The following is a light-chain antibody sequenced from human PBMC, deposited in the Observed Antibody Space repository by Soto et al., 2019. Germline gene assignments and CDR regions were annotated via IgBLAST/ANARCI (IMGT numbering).Light chain of an antibody. CDR2: DAS. Sequence: EIVLTQSPATLSLSPGERATLSCRASQSVSSYLAWYQQKPGQAPRLLIYDASNRATGIPDRFSGSVSGTDFTLTISSLEPEDFAVYYCQQRSNWPRFTFGPGTKVDIK. CDR3: QQRSNWPRFT. V-gene: IGKV3-11*01. J-gene: IGKJ3*01. CDR1: QSVSSY.